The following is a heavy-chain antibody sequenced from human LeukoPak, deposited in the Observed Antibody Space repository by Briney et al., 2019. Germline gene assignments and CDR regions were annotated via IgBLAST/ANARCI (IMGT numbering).Heavy chain of an antibody. CDR1: GYSISSGYY. V-gene: IGHV4-38-2*02. Sequence: SETLSLTCTVSGYSISSGYYWGWIRQPPGKGLEWIGSIYHSGRTFYNPSLKSRVTIPVDTSKNQFSLKLTSVTAADTAVYYCARLYLPATRLDYWGQGTLVTVSS. D-gene: IGHD5-24*01. J-gene: IGHJ4*02. CDR3: ARLYLPATRLDY. CDR2: IYHSGRT.